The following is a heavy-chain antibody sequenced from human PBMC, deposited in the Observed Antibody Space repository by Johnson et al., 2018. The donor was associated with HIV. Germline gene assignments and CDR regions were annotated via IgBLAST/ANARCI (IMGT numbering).Heavy chain of an antibody. J-gene: IGHJ3*02. CDR2: IWADGSNT. Sequence: QVQLVESGGGVVQTGRSLRLSCASSGFSFSTYGMHWVRQAPGKGLEWVAIIWADGSNTYCADSVKGRFTISRDNAKNSLYLQMNSLRAEDTAVYYCARDGRKLTYYYDSSGYDDAFDIWGQGTMVTVSS. CDR3: ARDGRKLTYYYDSSGYDDAFDI. V-gene: IGHV3-33*01. D-gene: IGHD3-22*01. CDR1: GFSFSTYG.